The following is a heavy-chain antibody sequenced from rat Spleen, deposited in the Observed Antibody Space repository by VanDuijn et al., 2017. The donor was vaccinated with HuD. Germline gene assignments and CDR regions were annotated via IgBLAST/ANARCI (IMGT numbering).Heavy chain of an antibody. CDR1: GFTFSDYA. CDR3: ERPSARYSSGYSYYFEY. D-gene: IGHD4-3*01. CDR2: IIYDGSYT. J-gene: IGHJ3*01. Sequence: EVQLVESGGGFVQPGRSLKLSCAASGFTFSDYAMAWVRQAPKKGLEWVATIIYDGSYTYYRDSVKGRFTLSRDNAETTLYLQIDSMRSEDTAHYCCERPSARYSSGYSYYFEYWGQGTLVTVSS. V-gene: IGHV5-17*01.